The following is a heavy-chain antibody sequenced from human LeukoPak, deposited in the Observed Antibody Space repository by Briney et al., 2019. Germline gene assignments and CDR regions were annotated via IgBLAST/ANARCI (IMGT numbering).Heavy chain of an antibody. J-gene: IGHJ5*02. Sequence: ASVKVSCKASGYTFTSYYMHWVRQAPGQGLEWMGIINPSGGSTSYAQKFQGRVAMTRDTSISTAYMELSRLRSDDTAVYYCARGRKPPALYSSGQLGSFDPWGQGTLVTVSS. CDR1: GYTFTSYY. V-gene: IGHV1-46*01. CDR2: INPSGGST. D-gene: IGHD6-25*01. CDR3: ARGRKPPALYSSGQLGSFDP.